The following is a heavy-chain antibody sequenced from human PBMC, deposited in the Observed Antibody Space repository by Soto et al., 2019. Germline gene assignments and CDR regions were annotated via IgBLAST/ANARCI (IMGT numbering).Heavy chain of an antibody. Sequence: VGSLRLSCAASGFTFSSYWMHWVRQAPGKGLVWVSRINSDGSSTSYADSVKGRFTISRDNAKNTLYLQMNSLRAEDTAVYYCARDFRVFDWLPTCWGQGTLVTVSS. CDR1: GFTFSSYW. CDR2: INSDGSST. V-gene: IGHV3-74*01. CDR3: ARDFRVFDWLPTC. J-gene: IGHJ4*02. D-gene: IGHD3-9*01.